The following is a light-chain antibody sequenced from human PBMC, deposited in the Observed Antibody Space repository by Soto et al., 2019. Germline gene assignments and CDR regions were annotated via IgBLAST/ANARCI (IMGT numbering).Light chain of an antibody. J-gene: IGLJ1*01. CDR2: EVS. CDR3: SLYISGSTYV. CDR1: SSDVGRYNY. Sequence: SALTQPASVSGSPGQSITISCTGTSSDVGRYNYVSWYQQHPGKAPKLMIYEVSNRPSGVSNRFSGSKSGNTASLTISGLQAEDEADYYCSLYISGSTYVFGTGTKVTVL. V-gene: IGLV2-14*01.